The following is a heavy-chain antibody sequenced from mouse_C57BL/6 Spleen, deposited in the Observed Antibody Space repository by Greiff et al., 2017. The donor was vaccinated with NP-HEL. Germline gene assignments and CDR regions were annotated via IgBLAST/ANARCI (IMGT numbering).Heavy chain of an antibody. CDR3: ARCAGTYFDY. Sequence: VQLKESGPELVKPGASVKISCKASGYAFSSSWMNWVKQRPGKGLEWIGRIYPGDGDTNYNGKFKGKATLTADKSSSTAYMQLSSLTSEDSAVYFCARCAGTYFDYWGQSTTLTVSS. CDR2: IYPGDGDT. J-gene: IGHJ2*01. CDR1: GYAFSSSW. D-gene: IGHD4-1*01. V-gene: IGHV1-82*01.